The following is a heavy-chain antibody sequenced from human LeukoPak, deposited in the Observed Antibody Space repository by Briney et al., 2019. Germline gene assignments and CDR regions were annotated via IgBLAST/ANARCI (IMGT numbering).Heavy chain of an antibody. CDR3: ARGDRVVVVPAAEFDY. CDR1: GGTFSSYA. Sequence: SVKVSCKASGGTFSSYAISWVRQAPGQGLEWMGGIIPIFGTANYAQKFQGRVTITTDESTSTAYMELSSLRSEDTAVYYCARGDRVVVVPAAEFDYWGQGTLVTVSS. J-gene: IGHJ4*02. V-gene: IGHV1-69*05. CDR2: IIPIFGTA. D-gene: IGHD2-2*01.